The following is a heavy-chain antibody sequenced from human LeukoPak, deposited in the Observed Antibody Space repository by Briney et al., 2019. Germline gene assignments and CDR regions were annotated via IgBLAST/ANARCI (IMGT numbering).Heavy chain of an antibody. D-gene: IGHD7-27*01. CDR1: GFSLSTSGVG. V-gene: IGHV2-5*02. J-gene: IGHJ3*02. CDR3: AHGIFWGSLRRDAFDI. CDR2: IYWDDDK. Sequence: SGPTLVNPTQTLTLTCTFSGFSLSTSGVGVGWIRQPPGKALEWLALIYWDDDKRYSPSLKSRLTITKDTSKNQVVLTMTNMDPVDTATYYCAHGIFWGSLRRDAFDIWGQGTMVTVSS.